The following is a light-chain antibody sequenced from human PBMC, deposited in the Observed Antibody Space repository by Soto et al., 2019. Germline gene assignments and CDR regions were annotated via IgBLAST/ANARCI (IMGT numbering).Light chain of an antibody. CDR2: DTS. Sequence: QTVVTQEPSLTVSPGGTVTLTCGSSTGAVTSDHYPYWFQQKPGQAPRTLIYDTSNKYSWTPARFSGSLLGGKAALTLSGAQPEDEADYYCLLFYGISRPEVFGGGTKLTVL. V-gene: IGLV7-46*01. CDR3: LLFYGISRPEV. J-gene: IGLJ2*01. CDR1: TGAVTSDHY.